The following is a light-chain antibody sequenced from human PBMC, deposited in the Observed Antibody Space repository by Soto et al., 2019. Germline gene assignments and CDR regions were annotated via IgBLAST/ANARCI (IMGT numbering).Light chain of an antibody. CDR3: QQSYSTPLT. V-gene: IGKV4-1*01. CDR2: AAS. CDR1: QSVLYNSNNKNF. Sequence: DIVMTQPPDSLAVFLGESATINCRSSQSVLYNSNNKNFLAWYQQKPGKAPKLLIYAASSLQSGVPSRFSGSGSGTDFTLTISSLQPEDFATYYCQQSYSTPLTVGGGTKVDIK. J-gene: IGKJ4*01.